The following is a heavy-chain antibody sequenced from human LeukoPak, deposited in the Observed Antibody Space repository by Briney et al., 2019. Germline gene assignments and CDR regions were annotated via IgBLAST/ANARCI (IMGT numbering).Heavy chain of an antibody. Sequence: GSLRLSCAASGFTFSSYSMNWIRQPPGKGLEWIGEINHSGSTNYNPSLKSRVTMSVDTSKNQFSLKLSSVTAADTAVYYCARSMSDYGDDYWGQGTLVTVSS. J-gene: IGHJ4*02. CDR2: INHSGST. D-gene: IGHD4-17*01. V-gene: IGHV4-34*01. CDR1: GFTFSSYS. CDR3: ARSMSDYGDDY.